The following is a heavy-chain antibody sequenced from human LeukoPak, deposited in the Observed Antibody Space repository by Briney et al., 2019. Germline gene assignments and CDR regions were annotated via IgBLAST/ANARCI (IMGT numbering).Heavy chain of an antibody. V-gene: IGHV3-23*01. CDR3: AKDQADCSRSSCYERGFDF. CDR1: GFTFSSYG. CDR2: ISGSGDTT. D-gene: IGHD2-2*01. J-gene: IGHJ4*02. Sequence: PGGTLRLSCAAFGFTFSSYGMSWVRQAPGKGLKWVPAISGSGDTTYYADSVKGRFTISRDNSKNTLYLQMTSLSAEDTAIYYCAKDQADCSRSSCYERGFDFWGQGTLVTVSS.